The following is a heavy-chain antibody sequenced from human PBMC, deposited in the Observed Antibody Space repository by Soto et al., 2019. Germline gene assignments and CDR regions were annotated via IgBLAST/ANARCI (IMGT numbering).Heavy chain of an antibody. CDR3: AKDAPDLSGWFYFDS. D-gene: IGHD6-19*01. J-gene: IGHJ4*02. Sequence: SETLSLTCIVSGDSISTDYWSWIRQSPGKGLEWIGFIYYGGSTNYNPSLKSRVTISVDTPKNQFSLKLSSVTAEDTAVYYCAKDAPDLSGWFYFDSWGQGTLVTVSS. V-gene: IGHV4-59*12. CDR2: IYYGGST. CDR1: GDSISTDY.